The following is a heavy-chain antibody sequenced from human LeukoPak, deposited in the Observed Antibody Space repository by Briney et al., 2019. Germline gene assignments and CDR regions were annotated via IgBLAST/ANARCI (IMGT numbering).Heavy chain of an antibody. CDR3: ACRDLTSTWSFP. J-gene: IGHJ5*02. Sequence: GESLKISCQGFGYSFTSYWIGWVRQMPGKGMEWMGVIYPGDLRVRYNPSFQGQVTISVDKSINTAYLQWVSLRTSDSAMYYCACRDLTSTWSFPWGQGTLVTVSS. CDR1: GYSFTSYW. V-gene: IGHV5-51*01. CDR2: IYPGDLRV. D-gene: IGHD6-13*01.